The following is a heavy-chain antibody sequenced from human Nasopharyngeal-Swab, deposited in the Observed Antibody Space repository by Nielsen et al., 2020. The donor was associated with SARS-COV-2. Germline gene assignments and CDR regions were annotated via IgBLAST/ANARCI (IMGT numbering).Heavy chain of an antibody. J-gene: IGHJ5*02. Sequence: GESLKISCAASGFTFSSYGIHWVRQAPGKGLEWVALISYDGSKKYYVDSVKGRFTISRDNSENTVYLQMNSLRAEDTALYHCARPLSRDSTWTTEANWFDPWGQGTLVTVSS. V-gene: IGHV3-30*03. CDR2: ISYDGSKK. CDR1: GFTFSSYG. CDR3: ARPLSRDSTWTTEANWFDP. D-gene: IGHD6-13*01.